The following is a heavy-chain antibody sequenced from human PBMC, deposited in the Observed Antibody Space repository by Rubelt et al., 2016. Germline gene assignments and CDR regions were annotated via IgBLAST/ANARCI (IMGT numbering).Heavy chain of an antibody. D-gene: IGHD6-6*01. Sequence: VSRINSDGSSTSYADSVKGRFTIPRDNAKNTLYLQMNSLRAEDTAVYYCARVIAARSIDYWGQGTLVTVSS. J-gene: IGHJ4*02. CDR2: INSDGSST. V-gene: IGHV3-74*01. CDR3: ARVIAARSIDY.